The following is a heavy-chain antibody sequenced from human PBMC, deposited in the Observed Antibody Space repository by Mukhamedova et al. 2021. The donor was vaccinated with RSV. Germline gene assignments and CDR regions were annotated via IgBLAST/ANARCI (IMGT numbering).Heavy chain of an antibody. CDR3: AGGVYYDFWSAFY. D-gene: IGHD3-3*01. Sequence: WVRQAPGKGLEWISYISISSSIIYYADSVKGRFTISRDHAKNSLYLQMSSLRAEDTAVYYCAGGVYYDFWSAFYCGQGTLVTVSS. V-gene: IGHV3-48*03. J-gene: IGHJ4*02. CDR2: ISISSSII.